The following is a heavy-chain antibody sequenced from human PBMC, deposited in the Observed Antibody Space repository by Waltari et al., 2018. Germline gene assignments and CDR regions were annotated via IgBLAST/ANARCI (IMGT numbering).Heavy chain of an antibody. V-gene: IGHV3-74*01. CDR3: ARVARKTYSSPVPGRDYYYGMDV. CDR2: INRDGGDT. CDR1: GFTFNKYW. J-gene: IGHJ6*02. D-gene: IGHD3-22*01. Sequence: EEQLVESGGGLIQPGESLRVSCAVSGFTFNKYWLNWVRQSPGRGLVWGASINRDGGDTSYADLVKGGFTISRDNAKNTGDLQMKSLRAEDTAGYFCARVARKTYSSPVPGRDYYYGMDVWGLGTTVTVSS.